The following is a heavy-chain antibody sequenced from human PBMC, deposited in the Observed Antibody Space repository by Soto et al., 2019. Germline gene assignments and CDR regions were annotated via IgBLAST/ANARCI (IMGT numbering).Heavy chain of an antibody. V-gene: IGHV4-34*01. CDR2: INHSGNT. CDR3: ARGRGHF. CDR1: GASSIYNY. Sequence: ALVTTCLSWGFLGASSIYNYGNWLRQPPGKGLEWLGEINHSGNTNYNPSLRSRVTISIDTSKNQLSLNLRSVSAADTAVYYSARGRGHF. J-gene: IGHJ2*01.